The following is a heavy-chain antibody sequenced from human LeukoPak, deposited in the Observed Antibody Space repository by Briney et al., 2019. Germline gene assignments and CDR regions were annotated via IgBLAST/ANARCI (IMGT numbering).Heavy chain of an antibody. J-gene: IGHJ4*02. CDR2: INHSGST. Sequence: SETLSLTCAVYGGSFSGYYWSWIRQPPGKGLEWIGEINHSGSTNYNPSLKSRVTTSVDTSKNQFSLNLSSVTAADTAVYYCARTNNVFYYFDYWGQGTLLTVSS. V-gene: IGHV4-34*01. CDR3: ARTNNVFYYFDY. D-gene: IGHD1/OR15-1a*01. CDR1: GGSFSGYY.